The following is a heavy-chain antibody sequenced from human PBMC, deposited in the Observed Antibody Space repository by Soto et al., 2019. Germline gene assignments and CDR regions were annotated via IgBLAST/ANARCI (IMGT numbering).Heavy chain of an antibody. D-gene: IGHD3-3*01. V-gene: IGHV3-33*01. CDR2: IWYDGSNK. Sequence: PGGSLRLSCAASGFTFSSYGMHWVRQAPGKGLEWVAVIWYDGSNKYYADSVKGRFTISGDNSKNTLYLQMNSLRAEDTAVYYCSRLTIPKYVLRFLEIDYWGQGTLVTVSS. CDR3: SRLTIPKYVLRFLEIDY. CDR1: GFTFSSYG. J-gene: IGHJ4*02.